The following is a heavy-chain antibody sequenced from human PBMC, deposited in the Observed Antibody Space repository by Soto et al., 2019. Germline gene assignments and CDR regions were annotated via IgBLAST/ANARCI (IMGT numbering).Heavy chain of an antibody. CDR1: GGSFSGYY. D-gene: IGHD2-2*01. V-gene: IGHV4-34*01. J-gene: IGHJ6*02. CDR3: AGETGYCSSTSCYYYYYYGMDV. Sequence: QVQLQQWGAGLLKPSETLSLTCAVYGGSFSGYYWSWIRQPPGKGLAWIGEINHSGSTNYNPSLKSRVTISVDTSKNQFSLKLSSVAAADTAVYYCAGETGYCSSTSCYYYYYYGMDVWGQGSTVTVSS. CDR2: INHSGST.